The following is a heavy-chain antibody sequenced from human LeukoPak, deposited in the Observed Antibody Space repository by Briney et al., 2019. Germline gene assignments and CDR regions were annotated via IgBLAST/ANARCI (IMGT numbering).Heavy chain of an antibody. CDR1: GFTFSSYG. CDR3: ARDRTGRRPAYDY. V-gene: IGHV3-23*01. Sequence: GGSLRLSCAASGFTFSSYGMSWVRQAPAKGLEWVSAMSGSGGSTYYAASVKGRFTISRDNSKNTLYLQMNSLRAEDTAVYYCARDRTGRRPAYDYWGQGTLVTVSS. D-gene: IGHD1-14*01. CDR2: MSGSGGST. J-gene: IGHJ4*02.